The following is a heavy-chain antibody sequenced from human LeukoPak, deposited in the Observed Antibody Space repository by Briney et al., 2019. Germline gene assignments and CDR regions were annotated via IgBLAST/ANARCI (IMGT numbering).Heavy chain of an antibody. CDR1: GFTFSSYN. V-gene: IGHV3-21*01. CDR3: ARGTYSGYDSSFDY. J-gene: IGHJ4*02. CDR2: FTAYSGASI. D-gene: IGHD5-12*01. Sequence: GGSLRLSCTASGFTFSSYNMNWVRQAPGKGLEWVSSFTAYSGASIYYADSVRGRFTISRDNAKNSLYLRINSLRAEDTAVYYCARGTYSGYDSSFDYWGQGTLVTVSS.